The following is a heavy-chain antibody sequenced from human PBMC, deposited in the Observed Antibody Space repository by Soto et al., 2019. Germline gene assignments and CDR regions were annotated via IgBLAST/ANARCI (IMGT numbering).Heavy chain of an antibody. J-gene: IGHJ4*02. CDR2: IIPIFGTT. V-gene: IGHV1-69*01. D-gene: IGHD3-16*01. Sequence: QVQLVQSGAEVKKPGSSVKVSCKASGGTLSNYAISWVRQAPGQGLEWMGGIIPIFGTTNYAQKFQGKVTITADESTSTAYMELSSPTSDDTAVYYCARDTWGGHSYTFDYWGQGTLVSVSS. CDR1: GGTLSNYA. CDR3: ARDTWGGHSYTFDY.